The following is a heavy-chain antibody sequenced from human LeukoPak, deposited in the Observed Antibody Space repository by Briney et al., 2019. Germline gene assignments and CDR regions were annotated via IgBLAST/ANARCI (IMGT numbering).Heavy chain of an antibody. CDR1: GGSISSSSYY. CDR3: ARGISSSWVDY. J-gene: IGHJ4*02. CDR2: IYYSGST. V-gene: IGHV4-61*01. D-gene: IGHD6-13*01. Sequence: PSETLSLTCTVSGGSISSSSYYWSWIRQPPGKGLEWIGYIYYSGSTNYNPSLKSRVTISVDTSKNQFSLKLSSVTAADTAVYYCARGISSSWVDYWGQGTLVTVSS.